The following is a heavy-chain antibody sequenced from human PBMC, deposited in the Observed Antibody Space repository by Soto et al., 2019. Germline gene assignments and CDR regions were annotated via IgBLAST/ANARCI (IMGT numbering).Heavy chain of an antibody. D-gene: IGHD1-1*01. V-gene: IGHV4-31*02. CDR3: ERELPQRQGRNMDV. Sequence: WTWIRHRPGEGLEWFGYINHRGSLYYNPSLKSRVSMSVDTSKNQFSLNLSSVTAADTAVYYCERELPQRQGRNMDVWCQGTTVTVSS. CDR2: INHRGSL. J-gene: IGHJ6*02.